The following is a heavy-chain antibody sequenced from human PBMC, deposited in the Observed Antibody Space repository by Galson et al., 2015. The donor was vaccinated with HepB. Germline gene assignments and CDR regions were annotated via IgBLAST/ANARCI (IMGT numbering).Heavy chain of an antibody. Sequence: SLRLSCAASGFTFSNYAMSWVRQAPGRGLEWVSAISGGGGSTYYADSVKGRFTISRDNSKNTLSLQMHDLRADDTAVYYCAKGSSAARPYYFDSWGQGTLVTVSS. CDR3: AKGSSAARPYYFDS. V-gene: IGHV3-23*01. CDR1: GFTFSNYA. D-gene: IGHD6-6*01. CDR2: ISGGGGST. J-gene: IGHJ4*02.